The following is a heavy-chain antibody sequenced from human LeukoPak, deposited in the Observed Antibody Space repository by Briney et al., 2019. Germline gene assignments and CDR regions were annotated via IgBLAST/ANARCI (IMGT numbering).Heavy chain of an antibody. V-gene: IGHV1-8*01. D-gene: IGHD6-19*01. CDR1: GYTFTSYD. Sequence: VASVQVSCKASGYTFTSYDINWVRPATGQGLEWMGWMNPNSGNTGYAQKFQGRVTMTRNTSISTAYTELSSLRSEDTAVYYCARGIAVALYYYYYGMDVWGQGTTVTVSS. CDR3: ARGIAVALYYYYYGMDV. J-gene: IGHJ6*02. CDR2: MNPNSGNT.